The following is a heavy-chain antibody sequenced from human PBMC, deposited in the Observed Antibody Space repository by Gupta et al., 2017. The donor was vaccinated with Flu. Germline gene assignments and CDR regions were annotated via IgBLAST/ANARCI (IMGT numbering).Heavy chain of an antibody. V-gene: IGHV3-9*01. CDR3: AKDDAYSYGHGLGDY. Sequence: EVQLVESGGGLVQPGRSLRLSCAASEFTFDDYAMHWVRQTPGKGLEWVSSISWNSANMAYADSVKGRFTISRDNAKNSLYLQMNSLRVEDTALYYCAKDDAYSYGHGLGDYWGQGTLVTVSS. J-gene: IGHJ4*02. D-gene: IGHD5-18*01. CDR2: ISWNSANM. CDR1: EFTFDDYA.